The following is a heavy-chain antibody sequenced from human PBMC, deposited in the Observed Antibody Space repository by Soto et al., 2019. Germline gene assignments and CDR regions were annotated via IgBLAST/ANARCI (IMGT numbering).Heavy chain of an antibody. Sequence: QVQLQESGPGLVKPSETLSLACTVSGGSINNYYWSWFRQPPGKGLELIGYVYYSGSTKYNPSLKSRVAISVDTSKNQFSLKVNSVTAADTAVYYCARTTSSGNHDQWGQGTLVTVSS. D-gene: IGHD4-4*01. V-gene: IGHV4-59*01. CDR2: VYYSGST. J-gene: IGHJ5*02. CDR1: GGSINNYY. CDR3: ARTTSSGNHDQ.